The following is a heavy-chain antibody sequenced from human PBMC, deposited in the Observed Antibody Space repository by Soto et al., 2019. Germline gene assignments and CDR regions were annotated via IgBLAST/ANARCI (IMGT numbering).Heavy chain of an antibody. D-gene: IGHD3-22*01. CDR3: AREGKYYYDSSGYSLGLQGGWFDP. J-gene: IGHJ5*02. CDR1: GYTFTSYY. V-gene: IGHV1-46*01. Sequence: ASVKVSCKASGYTFTSYYVHWVRQAPGQGLEWMGIINPSGGSTSYAQKFQGRVTMTRDTSTSTVYMELSSLRSEDTAVYYCAREGKYYYDSSGYSLGLQGGWFDPWGQGTLVTVSS. CDR2: INPSGGST.